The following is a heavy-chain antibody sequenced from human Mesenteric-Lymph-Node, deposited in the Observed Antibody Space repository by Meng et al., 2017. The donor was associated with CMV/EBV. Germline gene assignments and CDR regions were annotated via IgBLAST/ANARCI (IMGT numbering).Heavy chain of an antibody. CDR2: IYYSGST. Sequence: TVSGGSISSGGYYWSWIRQHPGKGLEWIGYIYYSGSTYYNPSLKSRVTISVDTSKNQFSLKLSSVTAADTAVYYCARDAVGAPFDYWGQGTLVTVSS. V-gene: IGHV4-31*03. CDR3: ARDAVGAPFDY. J-gene: IGHJ4*02. D-gene: IGHD1-26*01. CDR1: GGSISSGGYY.